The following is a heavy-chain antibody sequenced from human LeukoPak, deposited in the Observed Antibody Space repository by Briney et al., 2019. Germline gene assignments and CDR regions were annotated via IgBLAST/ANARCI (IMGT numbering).Heavy chain of an antibody. Sequence: ASVKVSCKASGYAFTSYGINWVRQAPGQGLEWMGMISNDGRTNYAQNFKGRVTMTTDTVMTTAYMELRSLRSDDTAVYFCAREVSHGHLIRSFDPRGQGTLVTVSS. CDR2: ISNDGRT. D-gene: IGHD5/OR15-5a*01. J-gene: IGHJ5*02. V-gene: IGHV1-18*01. CDR3: AREVSHGHLIRSFDP. CDR1: GYAFTSYG.